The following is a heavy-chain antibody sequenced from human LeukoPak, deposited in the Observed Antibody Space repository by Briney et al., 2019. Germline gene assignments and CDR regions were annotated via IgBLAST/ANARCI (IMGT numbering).Heavy chain of an antibody. V-gene: IGHV4-34*01. CDR2: INHSGST. Sequence: PSETLSLTCAVYGGSFSGYYWSWIRQPPGKGLEWIGEINHSGSTNYNPSLKSRVTISVDTSKNQFSLKLSSVTAADTAVYYCARVVTTGTLVDYWGQGTLVTVSS. CDR1: GGSFSGYY. CDR3: ARVVTTGTLVDY. D-gene: IGHD4-17*01. J-gene: IGHJ4*02.